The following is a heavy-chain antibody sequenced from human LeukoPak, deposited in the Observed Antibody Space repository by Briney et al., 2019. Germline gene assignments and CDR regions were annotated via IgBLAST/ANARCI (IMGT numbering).Heavy chain of an antibody. CDR3: ALAMGYGGLDY. CDR2: ISYDGSNK. CDR1: GFTFSSYG. J-gene: IGHJ4*02. Sequence: PGGALRLSCAASGFTFSSYGMHWVRQAPGKGLEWVAGISYDGSNKYYADSAKGRFTISRDNSKNTLYLQMNSLRAEETAVYYCALAMGYGGLDYWGQGPLVTVSS. D-gene: IGHD4-23*01. V-gene: IGHV3-30*03.